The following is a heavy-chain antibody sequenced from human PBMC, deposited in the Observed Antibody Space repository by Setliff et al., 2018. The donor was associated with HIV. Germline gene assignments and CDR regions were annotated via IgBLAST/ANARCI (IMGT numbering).Heavy chain of an antibody. V-gene: IGHV4-39*01. D-gene: IGHD3-22*01. CDR2: IHYNEKT. J-gene: IGHJ5*02. Sequence: ASETLSLTCTVSGGSASNSRYYWAWIRQPPGKGLEYIGSIHYNEKTYYNPSLKGRVTISIDTSKNQFSLNLTSVTAADTAVYFCATRVYYYDSNKVLREEGFDPWGQGTLVTVSS. CDR1: GGSASNSRYY. CDR3: ATRVYYYDSNKVLREEGFDP.